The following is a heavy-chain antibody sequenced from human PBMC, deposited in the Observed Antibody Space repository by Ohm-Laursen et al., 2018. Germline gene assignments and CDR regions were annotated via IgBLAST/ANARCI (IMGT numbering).Heavy chain of an antibody. D-gene: IGHD3-22*01. V-gene: IGHV3-33*06. Sequence: RSLRLSCAASGFTFSSYGMHWVRQAPGKGLEWVAVIWYDGSNKYYADSVKGRFTISRDNSKNTLYLQMNSLRAEDTAVYYCAKLPTYDSSPQLDAFDIWGQGTMVTVSS. CDR1: GFTFSSYG. CDR2: IWYDGSNK. CDR3: AKLPTYDSSPQLDAFDI. J-gene: IGHJ3*02.